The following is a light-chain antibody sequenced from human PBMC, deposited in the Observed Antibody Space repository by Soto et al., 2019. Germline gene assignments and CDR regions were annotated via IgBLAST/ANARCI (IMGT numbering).Light chain of an antibody. V-gene: IGKV4-1*01. Sequence: DIVMSPSPDALPVPLGERATINSKSSQSVLYSSNNKNYLAWYQQKPGQPPKLLIYWASTRESGVPDRFSGSGSGTDFTLTISSLQAEDVAVYYCQQYYSTPLTFGGGTKVDIK. CDR3: QQYYSTPLT. J-gene: IGKJ4*01. CDR1: QSVLYSSNNKNY. CDR2: WAS.